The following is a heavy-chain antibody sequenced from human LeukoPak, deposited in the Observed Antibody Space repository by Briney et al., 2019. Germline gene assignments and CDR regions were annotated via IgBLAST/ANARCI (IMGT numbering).Heavy chain of an antibody. J-gene: IGHJ4*02. Sequence: TSETLSFTCTVSGGSISSGGYYWRWLRQHPGKGLEWIGYIYYSGSTYYNPSLKSRVTISVDTSKNQFSLKLSSVTAADTAVYYCASVNYYDSSGYYYVDYWGQGTLVTVSS. CDR1: GGSISSGGYY. V-gene: IGHV4-31*03. D-gene: IGHD3-22*01. CDR3: ASVNYYDSSGYYYVDY. CDR2: IYYSGST.